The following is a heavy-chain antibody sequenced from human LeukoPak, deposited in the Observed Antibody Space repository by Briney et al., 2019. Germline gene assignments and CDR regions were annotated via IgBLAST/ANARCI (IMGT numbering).Heavy chain of an antibody. CDR1: GFTFSSYA. CDR3: AKGWLKTSLDGFDI. CDR2: TSGSGGST. V-gene: IGHV3-23*01. D-gene: IGHD3-10*01. Sequence: PGGSLRLSCAASGFTFSSYAMSWVRQAPGKGLEWVSGTSGSGGSTYFADSVKGRFTVPRDNSKNTLYLQMNSLRAEDTAVYYCAKGWLKTSLDGFDIWGQGTMVTVSS. J-gene: IGHJ3*02.